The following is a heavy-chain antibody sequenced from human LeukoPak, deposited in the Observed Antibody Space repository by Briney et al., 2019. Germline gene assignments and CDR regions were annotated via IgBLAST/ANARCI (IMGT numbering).Heavy chain of an antibody. D-gene: IGHD5-12*01. J-gene: IGHJ4*02. V-gene: IGHV4-39*07. CDR3: ARSGSGYLRYYFDY. CDR2: MYSSGRA. CDR1: GGSISSNSYY. Sequence: PSETLSLTCSVSGGSISSNSYYWGWIRQPPGKGLEWIGSMYSSGRAYYNPSLKSRVTISVDASKNQFSLKLSSVTAADTAVYYCARSGSGYLRYYFDYWGQGTLVTVSS.